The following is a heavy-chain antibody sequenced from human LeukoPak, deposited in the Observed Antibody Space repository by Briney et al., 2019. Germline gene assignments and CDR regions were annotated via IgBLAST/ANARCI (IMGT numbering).Heavy chain of an antibody. V-gene: IGHV1-2*02. CDR2: INPNSGGT. Sequence: ASVKVSCKTSGYSFTDYYMHWVRQAPGQGLGWMGWINPNSGGTSAAQKFQGRVTMTRDTSITTVYMEVSWLTSDDTAIYYCARADRLHGGPYLIGPWGQGTLVTVSS. D-gene: IGHD2-21*01. CDR1: GYSFTDYY. CDR3: ARADRLHGGPYLIGP. J-gene: IGHJ5*02.